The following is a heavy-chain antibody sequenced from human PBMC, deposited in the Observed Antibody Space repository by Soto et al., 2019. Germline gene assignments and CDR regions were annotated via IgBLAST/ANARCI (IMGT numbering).Heavy chain of an antibody. CDR1: GFTFSSYS. CDR3: ARRGRDGYNRYYYYGMDV. CDR2: ISSSSSTI. V-gene: IGHV3-48*02. Sequence: EVQLVESGGGLVQPGGSLRLSCAASGFTFSSYSMNWVRQAPGKGLEWVSYISSSSSTIYYADSVKGRFTISRDNAKNSLYLQMNSLRDEDTAVYYCARRGRDGYNRYYYYGMDVWGQGTTVTVSS. J-gene: IGHJ6*02. D-gene: IGHD5-12*01.